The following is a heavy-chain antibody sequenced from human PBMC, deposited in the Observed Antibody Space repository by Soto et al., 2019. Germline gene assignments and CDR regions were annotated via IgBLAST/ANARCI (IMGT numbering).Heavy chain of an antibody. CDR2: INHSGST. V-gene: IGHV4-34*01. CDR1: GGSFSGYY. Sequence: PSETLSLTCAVHGGSFSGYYWSWIRQPPGKGLEWIGEINHSGSTNYNPSLKSRVTISVDTSKNQFSLKLSSVTAADTAIYYCATTRGIAVGGSVDRWGQGTLVTVS. CDR3: ATTRGIAVGGSVDR. J-gene: IGHJ5*02. D-gene: IGHD6-19*01.